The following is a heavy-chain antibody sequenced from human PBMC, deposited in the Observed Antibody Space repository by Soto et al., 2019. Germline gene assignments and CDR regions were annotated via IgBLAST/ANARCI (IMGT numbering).Heavy chain of an antibody. CDR2: IYHSGST. CDR3: ATLPPRIVVVRSEIPA. Sequence: QLQLRESGPGMVRPSGTLSLTCAVSGTSISSTFWWTWVRQSPGKGLQWSGEIYHSGSTKYNPSLKSRVTISVDKSNNQSSMELRAVTAADTAVYYCATLPPRIVVVRSEIPAWGQGTLVIVSA. J-gene: IGHJ5*02. CDR1: GTSISSTFW. V-gene: IGHV4-4*02. D-gene: IGHD2-15*01.